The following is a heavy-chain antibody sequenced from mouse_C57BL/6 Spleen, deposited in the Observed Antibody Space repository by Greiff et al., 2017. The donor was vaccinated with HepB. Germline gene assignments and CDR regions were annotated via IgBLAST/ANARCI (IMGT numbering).Heavy chain of an antibody. V-gene: IGHV1-15*01. CDR3: TRSGYYYAMDY. CDR2: IDPETGGT. CDR1: GYTFTDYE. Sequence: QVQLQQSGAELVRPGASVTLSCKASGYTFTDYEMHWVKQTPVHGLEWIGAIDPETGGTAYNQKFKGKAILTADKSSSTAYMELRSLTSEDSAVYYCTRSGYYYAMDYWGQGTSVTVSS. D-gene: IGHD3-1*01. J-gene: IGHJ4*01.